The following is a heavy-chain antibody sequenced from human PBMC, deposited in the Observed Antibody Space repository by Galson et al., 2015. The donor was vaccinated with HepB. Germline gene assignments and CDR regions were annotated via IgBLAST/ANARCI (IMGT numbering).Heavy chain of an antibody. D-gene: IGHD6-6*01. CDR1: GYTFSTYG. CDR3: ARYSSSLYSYALDV. V-gene: IGHV1-18*04. J-gene: IGHJ6*02. Sequence: SVKVSCKASGYTFSTYGFNWVRQAPGQGLEWLGWISVYNDNTDYAQKFQGRVTMTTDTSTSSAYMELRSLRSDDTAVYYCARYSSSLYSYALDVWGQGTMVTVSS. CDR2: ISVYNDNT.